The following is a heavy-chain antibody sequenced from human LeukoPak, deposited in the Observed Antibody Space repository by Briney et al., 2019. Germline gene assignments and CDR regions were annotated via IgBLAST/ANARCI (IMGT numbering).Heavy chain of an antibody. V-gene: IGHV1-69*04. J-gene: IGHJ4*02. CDR2: IIPILGIA. Sequence: SVKVSCKASGGTFSSYAISWVRQAPGQGLEWMGRIIPILGIANYAQKFQGRVTITADKSTSTAYMELSRLRSDDTAVYYCARGRMVRGVSGPTMDYWGQGTLVTVSS. CDR3: ARGRMVRGVSGPTMDY. CDR1: GGTFSSYA. D-gene: IGHD3-10*01.